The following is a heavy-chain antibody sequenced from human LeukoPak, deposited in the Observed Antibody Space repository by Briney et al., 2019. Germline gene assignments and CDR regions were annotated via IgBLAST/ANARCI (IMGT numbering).Heavy chain of an antibody. J-gene: IGHJ6*02. D-gene: IGHD2-15*01. CDR2: ISGSGGST. CDR3: ARASVVVVAGYGMDV. Sequence: QPGRSLRLSCAASGFTFSSYAMSWVRQAPGKGLEWVSAISGSGGSTYYADSVKGRFTISRDNAKNTLYLQMNSLRAEDTAVYYCARASVVVVAGYGMDVWGQGTTVTVSS. CDR1: GFTFSSYA. V-gene: IGHV3-23*01.